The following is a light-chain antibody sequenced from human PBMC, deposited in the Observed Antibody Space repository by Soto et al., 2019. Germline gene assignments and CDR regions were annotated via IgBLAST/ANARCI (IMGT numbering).Light chain of an antibody. V-gene: IGKV3-11*01. CDR3: QNRSNWPLN. CDR1: ESVSDD. J-gene: IGKJ4*01. Sequence: IVQTPSPANLSVCPVERATLSCRASESVSDDLAWYQQKPGRAPRLLIYRASTRAAGASARFSGSGSGTDFTLTISSLEPEDFAVYYCQNRSNWPLNFGGGNKVGIK. CDR2: RAS.